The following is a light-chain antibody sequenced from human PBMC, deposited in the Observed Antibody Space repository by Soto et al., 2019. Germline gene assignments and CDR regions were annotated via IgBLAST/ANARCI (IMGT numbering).Light chain of an antibody. J-gene: IGKJ1*01. CDR1: QSVLYTANRKNY. V-gene: IGKV4-1*01. Sequence: IVLTQSPDSLAVSLGERATINCRSSQSVLYTANRKNYLAWYQQKAGQPPKLLINWASTRESGAPDRISVSVCGLGFAVTVGCLRAGEVAVYSCRVYFNACRTVGQVTML. CDR3: RVYFNACRT. CDR2: WAS.